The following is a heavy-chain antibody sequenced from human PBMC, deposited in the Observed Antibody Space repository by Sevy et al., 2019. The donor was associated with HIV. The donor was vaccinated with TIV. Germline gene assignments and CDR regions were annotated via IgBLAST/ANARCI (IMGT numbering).Heavy chain of an antibody. CDR3: AGGRYDSSGSFDAFDI. V-gene: IGHV3-23*01. Sequence: GGSLRLSCKPSGFTFISYAMNWVRQVLGKGLDWVSTIYDTNYGSGGGTYYADSVKGRFTISRDTSKTTVYLQMNSLRTEDTAVYYCAGGRYDSSGSFDAFDIWGQGTMVTVSS. CDR2: IYDTNYGSGGGT. J-gene: IGHJ3*02. CDR1: GFTFISYA. D-gene: IGHD3-22*01.